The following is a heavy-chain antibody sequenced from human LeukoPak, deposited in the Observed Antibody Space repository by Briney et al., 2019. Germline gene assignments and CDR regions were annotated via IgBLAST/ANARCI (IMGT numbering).Heavy chain of an antibody. V-gene: IGHV3-23*01. CDR3: AKGEGYYGSGSYFDY. J-gene: IGHJ4*02. CDR1: GFTFSSYA. CDR2: ISGSGGST. Sequence: PGGSLRLSCAASGFTFSSYAMSWVRQAPGKGLEWVSAISGSGGSTYYADSVKGRFTISRDNSKNTLYLQMNSLRAEDTAVYYCAKGEGYYGSGSYFDYWGQGTLVTVSS. D-gene: IGHD3-10*01.